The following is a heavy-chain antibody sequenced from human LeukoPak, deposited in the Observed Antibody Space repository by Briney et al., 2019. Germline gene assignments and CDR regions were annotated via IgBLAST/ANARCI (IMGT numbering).Heavy chain of an antibody. Sequence: SVKVSCKASGGTFSSYAISWVRQAPGQGLEWMGGIIPIFGTANYAQKFQGRVTITADESTSTAYMELSSLRSADTAVYDCASSEYQLLMVAFDYWGQGTLVTVSS. J-gene: IGHJ4*02. CDR1: GGTFSSYA. CDR3: ASSEYQLLMVAFDY. D-gene: IGHD2-2*01. CDR2: IIPIFGTA. V-gene: IGHV1-69*13.